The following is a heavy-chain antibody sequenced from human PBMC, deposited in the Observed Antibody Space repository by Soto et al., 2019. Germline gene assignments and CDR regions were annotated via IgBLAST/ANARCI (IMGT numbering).Heavy chain of an antibody. CDR2: MYHSGNT. Sequence: SETLSLTCAVSGGSITSGGYSWGWIRQPPGQGLEWIGYMYHSGNTYYNPSLKGRVTISLDHSRNQFSLRLNSVTAADTAIYYCARHGGCSGGGCYSAWLDPWGQGTLVTVSS. CDR3: ARHGGCSGGGCYSAWLDP. J-gene: IGHJ5*02. V-gene: IGHV4-30-2*01. CDR1: GGSITSGGYS. D-gene: IGHD2-15*01.